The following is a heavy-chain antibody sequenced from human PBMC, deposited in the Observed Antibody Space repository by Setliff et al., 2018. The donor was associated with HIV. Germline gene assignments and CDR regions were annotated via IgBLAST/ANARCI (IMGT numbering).Heavy chain of an antibody. V-gene: IGHV4-59*11. D-gene: IGHD2-15*01. CDR1: GASSSSHY. CDR3: ARVSRLHPFDP. Sequence: SETLSLTCTVSGASSSSHYWSWIRQPPGKAPEWIGYVYNSGTTKYNPSLKSRVTISVDTSKNQFSLRLNSVTAADTAVYYCARVSRLHPFDPWGQGTPVTVSS. CDR2: VYNSGTT. J-gene: IGHJ5*02.